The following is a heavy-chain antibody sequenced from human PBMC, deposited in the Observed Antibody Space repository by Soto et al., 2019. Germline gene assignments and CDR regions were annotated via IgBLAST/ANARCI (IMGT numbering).Heavy chain of an antibody. CDR2: IIPILGVA. CDR3: AKVRVGAGAEGFYFKF. Sequence: QVQLVHSGAEEKKPRSSVKVSCKASGGPFSTYTISWVRQAPGQGLEWMGRIIPILGVANYAQKFQGRLSITADKSTTTAYMELSSLISEDTAMYYCAKVRVGAGAEGFYFKFWGQGTLVTVTS. J-gene: IGHJ4*02. D-gene: IGHD2-15*01. V-gene: IGHV1-69*02. CDR1: GGPFSTYT.